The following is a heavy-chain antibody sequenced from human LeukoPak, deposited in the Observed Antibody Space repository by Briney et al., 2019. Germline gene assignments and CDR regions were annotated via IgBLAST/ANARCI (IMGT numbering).Heavy chain of an antibody. CDR3: ARTGYSSSWNDY. CDR2: IDWDDDK. D-gene: IGHD6-13*01. Sequence: SGPTLVKPTQTLTLTCTFSGFSLSTSGVDVGWIRQPPGKALEWLARIDWDDDKYYSTSLKTRLTISKDTSKNQVVLTMTNMDPVDTATYYCARTGYSSSWNDYWGQGTLVTVSS. V-gene: IGHV2-70*11. CDR1: GFSLSTSGVD. J-gene: IGHJ4*02.